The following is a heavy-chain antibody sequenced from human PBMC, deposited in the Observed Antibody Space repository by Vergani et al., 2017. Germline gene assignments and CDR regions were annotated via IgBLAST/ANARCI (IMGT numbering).Heavy chain of an antibody. CDR3: ARDSRYCSSTSCYVGRDWFDP. Sequence: QVQVVQSGAEVKKSGASVKVSCKTSGYTFTSYYMHWVRQAPGRGLEWMGIINPSGGSTSYAQKFQGRVTMTRDTSTSTVYMELSSLRSEDTAVYYCARDSRYCSSTSCYVGRDWFDPWGQGTLVTVSS. J-gene: IGHJ5*02. CDR2: INPSGGST. D-gene: IGHD2-2*01. V-gene: IGHV1-46*01. CDR1: GYTFTSYY.